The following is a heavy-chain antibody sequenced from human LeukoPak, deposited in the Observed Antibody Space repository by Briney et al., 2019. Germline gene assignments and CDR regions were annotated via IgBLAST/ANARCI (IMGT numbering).Heavy chain of an antibody. D-gene: IGHD1-26*01. CDR1: GFTFSSYG. Sequence: GGSLRLSCAASGFTFSSYGMNWVRQAPGKGLEWVSSISSRSSYIYYADSVKGRFTISRDNAKNTLYLQMNSLRAEDTAVYYCAKDPGATTPRGYFDYWGQGTLVTVSS. CDR2: ISSRSSYI. CDR3: AKDPGATTPRGYFDY. J-gene: IGHJ4*02. V-gene: IGHV3-21*04.